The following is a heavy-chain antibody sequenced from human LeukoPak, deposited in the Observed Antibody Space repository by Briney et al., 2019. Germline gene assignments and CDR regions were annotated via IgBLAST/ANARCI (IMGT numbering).Heavy chain of an antibody. Sequence: GESLKISCKGSGYTFSNYWIGWVRQMPGKGLEWMAIIYPTDSGTRYSPSFQGQVTISADKSISTAYLQWSSLRASDTAMYYCATAFQDSSGYPENDAFDIWGQGTMVTVSS. V-gene: IGHV5-51*01. CDR1: GYTFSNYW. CDR2: IYPTDSGT. CDR3: ATAFQDSSGYPENDAFDI. D-gene: IGHD3-22*01. J-gene: IGHJ3*02.